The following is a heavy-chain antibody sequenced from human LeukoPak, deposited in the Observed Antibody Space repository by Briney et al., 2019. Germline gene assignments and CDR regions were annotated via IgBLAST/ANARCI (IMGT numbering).Heavy chain of an antibody. V-gene: IGHV4-59*01. J-gene: IGHJ6*02. D-gene: IGHD1-26*01. CDR1: GGSISSYY. CDR2: IYYSGST. CDR3: ARTSGSYFYYHGMDV. Sequence: SETLSLTCTVSGGSISSYYWSWIRQPPGKGLEWIGYIYYSGSTNYNPSLKSRVTISVDTSKNQFSLKLSSVTAADTAVYYCARTSGSYFYYHGMDVWGQGTTVTVSS.